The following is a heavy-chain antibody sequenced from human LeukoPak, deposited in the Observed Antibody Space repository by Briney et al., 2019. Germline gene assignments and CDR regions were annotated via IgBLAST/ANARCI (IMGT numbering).Heavy chain of an antibody. V-gene: IGHV3-53*01. CDR1: GFTVSSNY. Sequence: GGSLRLSCAASGFTVSSNYMSWVRQAPGKGLEWVSVIYSSGSTYYADSVKGRFTISRDNSKDTLYLQMNSLRAEDTAVYYCAKGHSSSSGKFDYWGQGTLVTVSS. D-gene: IGHD6-6*01. J-gene: IGHJ4*02. CDR3: AKGHSSSSGKFDY. CDR2: IYSSGST.